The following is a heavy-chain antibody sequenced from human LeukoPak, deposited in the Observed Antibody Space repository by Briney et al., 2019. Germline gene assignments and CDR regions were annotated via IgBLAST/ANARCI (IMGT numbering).Heavy chain of an antibody. CDR2: ISGSGEST. D-gene: IGHD3-3*01. J-gene: IGHJ4*02. CDR3: AKGYYDFWSGYYIKYYFDY. CDR1: GFTFSSYA. Sequence: GGSLRLSCAASGFTFSSYAMAWVRHAPGKGLEWVSGISGSGESTYYADSVKGRFTISRDNSKNTLYLQMNSLRAEDTAVYYCAKGYYDFWSGYYIKYYFDYWGQGTLVTVSS. V-gene: IGHV3-23*01.